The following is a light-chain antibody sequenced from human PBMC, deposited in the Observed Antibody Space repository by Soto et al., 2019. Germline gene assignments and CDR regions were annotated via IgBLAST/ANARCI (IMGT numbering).Light chain of an antibody. CDR1: SSSIGTNF. CDR2: SNN. V-gene: IGLV1-47*02. Sequence: QSVLTQPPSASGTPGQRVSISCSGYSSSIGTNFVYWYQQLPGTAPKVLIHSNNQRPSGVPDRFSGSKSCTSGSLAIRGLRSEDEADYYCAAWDDNLSTYVFGSGTKLTVL. CDR3: AAWDDNLSTYV. J-gene: IGLJ1*01.